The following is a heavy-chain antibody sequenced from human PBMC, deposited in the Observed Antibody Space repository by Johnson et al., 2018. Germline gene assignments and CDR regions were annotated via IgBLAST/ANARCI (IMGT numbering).Heavy chain of an antibody. Sequence: QVQLQESGPGLVKPSEALSLSCTVSGGSLSSGSYYWSWIRQPPGKGLEWIGYIYYSGNTNYNPSLQSRVPISVDTSQNQFSLKLSPVTAADPAVYYCAGDSWDNSSWYGAFDIWGLGTMVTVSS. J-gene: IGHJ3*02. D-gene: IGHD6-13*01. CDR3: AGDSWDNSSWYGAFDI. V-gene: IGHV4-61*01. CDR1: GGSLSSGSYY. CDR2: IYYSGNT.